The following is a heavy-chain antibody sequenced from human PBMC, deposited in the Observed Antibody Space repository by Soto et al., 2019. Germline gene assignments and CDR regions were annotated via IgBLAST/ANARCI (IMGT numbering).Heavy chain of an antibody. CDR3: ARGLYFDWFRRVLDP. CDR1: GYTFTNYA. J-gene: IGHJ5*02. Sequence: ASVKVSCKASGYTFTNYAMHWVRQAPGQRLEWMGWINAGNGNTKYSQKFQGRVTITRDTSASTAYMELSSLRSEDTAVYYCARGLYFDWFRRVLDPWGQGTLVTVSS. V-gene: IGHV1-3*01. CDR2: INAGNGNT. D-gene: IGHD3-9*01.